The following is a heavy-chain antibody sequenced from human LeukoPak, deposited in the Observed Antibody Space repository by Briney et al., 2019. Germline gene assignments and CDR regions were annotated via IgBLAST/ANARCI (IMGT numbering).Heavy chain of an antibody. CDR1: GYTFTSYG. D-gene: IGHD6-19*01. CDR3: ARHDGSSGWYGHDY. J-gene: IGHJ4*02. CDR2: ISAYNGNT. Sequence: ASVKVSCKASGYTFTSYGISWVQQAPGQGLEWMGWISAYNGNTNYAQKLQGRVPMTTDTSTSTAYMELRSLRSDDTAVYYCARHDGSSGWYGHDYWGQGTLVTVSS. V-gene: IGHV1-18*01.